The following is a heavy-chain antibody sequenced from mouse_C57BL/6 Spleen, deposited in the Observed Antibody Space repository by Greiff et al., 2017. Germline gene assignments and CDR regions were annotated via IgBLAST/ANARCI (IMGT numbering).Heavy chain of an antibody. CDR2: IRLKSDNYAT. D-gene: IGHD2-1*01. Sequence: EVMLVESGGGLVQPGGSMKLSCVASGFTFSNYWMNWVRQSPEKGLEWVAQIRLKSDNYATHYAESVKGRFTISRDDSKSSVYLQMNNLRAEDTGIYYCTKPYGNYAWFAYWGQGTLVTVSA. V-gene: IGHV6-3*01. CDR1: GFTFSNYW. J-gene: IGHJ3*01. CDR3: TKPYGNYAWFAY.